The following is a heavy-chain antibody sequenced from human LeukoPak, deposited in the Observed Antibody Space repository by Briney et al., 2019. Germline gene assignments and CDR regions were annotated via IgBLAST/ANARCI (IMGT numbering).Heavy chain of an antibody. D-gene: IGHD6-6*01. J-gene: IGHJ6*03. V-gene: IGHV3-9*01. CDR3: AKDRSSSVYYHYMDV. CDR1: GFTFSSYA. Sequence: GGSLRLSCAASGFTFSSYAMHWVRQAPGKGLEWVSGISWNSGSIGYADSVKGRFTISRDNAKNSLYLQMNSLRAEDTALYYCAKDRSSSVYYHYMDVWGKGTTVTVSS. CDR2: ISWNSGSI.